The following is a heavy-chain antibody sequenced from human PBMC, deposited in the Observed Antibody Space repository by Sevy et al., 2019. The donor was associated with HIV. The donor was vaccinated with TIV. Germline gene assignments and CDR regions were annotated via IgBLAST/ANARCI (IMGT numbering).Heavy chain of an antibody. D-gene: IGHD2-2*01. CDR1: GFTFSYYW. CDR3: ARDCSSTSCLWGMDV. CDR2: IKRDGSEK. V-gene: IGHV3-7*03. Sequence: GGSLRLSCAASGFTFSYYWMSWVRQAPGKGLEWVANIKRDGSEKYYVASVKGRFTISRDNAKNSLYLQMNSLRVEDTAVYYCARDCSSTSCLWGMDVWGPGTTVTVSS. J-gene: IGHJ6*02.